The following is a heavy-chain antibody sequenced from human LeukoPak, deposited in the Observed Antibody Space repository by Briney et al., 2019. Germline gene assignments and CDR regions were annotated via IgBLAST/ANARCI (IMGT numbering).Heavy chain of an antibody. CDR1: GFIFSSYS. Sequence: GGSLRLSCAASGFIFSSYSMNWVRQAPGRGLEWVSFISSRGNTIYYADSVKGRFTISRDNAKNSLYLQMNSLRGEDTAVYYCARDRGPGSTWYLDSWGQGALVTVSS. CDR3: ARDRGPGSTWYLDS. CDR2: ISSRGNTI. D-gene: IGHD6-13*01. V-gene: IGHV3-48*01. J-gene: IGHJ5*01.